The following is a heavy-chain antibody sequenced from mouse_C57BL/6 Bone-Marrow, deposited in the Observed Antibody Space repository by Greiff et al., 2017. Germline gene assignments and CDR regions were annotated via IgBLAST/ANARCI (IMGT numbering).Heavy chain of an antibody. CDR1: GFTFSDYY. CDR3: ARVPHYYYGSTYWYFDV. V-gene: IGHV5-16*01. CDR2: INYDGSST. D-gene: IGHD1-1*01. J-gene: IGHJ1*03. Sequence: EVKLMESEGGLVQPGSSMKLSCTASGFTFSDYYMAWVRQVPEKGLEWVANINYDGSSTYYLDSLKSRFIISRDNAKNILYLQMSSLKSEDTATYYCARVPHYYYGSTYWYFDVWGTGTTVTVSS.